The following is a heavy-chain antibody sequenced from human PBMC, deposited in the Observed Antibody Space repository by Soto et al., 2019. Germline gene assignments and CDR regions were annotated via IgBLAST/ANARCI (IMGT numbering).Heavy chain of an antibody. CDR2: IHSGGDT. Sequence: VQLVESGGGLVQPGGSLRLSCTVSGFSVSSNYMSWVRQAPGKGLEWVSIIHSGGDTYYADTVKDRFTISRDRSKNTVHLQMNNLRVEDTAVYYCARDPGYSQPFLEYLFYGGQGTLVTVSS. CDR3: ARDPGYSQPFLEYLFY. J-gene: IGHJ4*02. V-gene: IGHV3-66*01. D-gene: IGHD3-3*02. CDR1: GFSVSSNY.